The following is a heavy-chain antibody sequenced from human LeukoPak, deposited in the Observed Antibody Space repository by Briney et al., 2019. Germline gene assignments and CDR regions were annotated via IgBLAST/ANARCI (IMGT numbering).Heavy chain of an antibody. CDR1: GGSITSYY. CDR2: IYYSGST. Sequence: SETLSLTCTVSGGSITSYYWSWIRQPPGKGLEWIGYIYYSGSTNYNPSLKSRVTISVDTSKNQFSLNLISVTAADTAVHYCARDSGTAGEVKFDPWGQGTLVTVSS. CDR3: ARDSGTAGEVKFDP. J-gene: IGHJ5*02. D-gene: IGHD3-10*01. V-gene: IGHV4-59*12.